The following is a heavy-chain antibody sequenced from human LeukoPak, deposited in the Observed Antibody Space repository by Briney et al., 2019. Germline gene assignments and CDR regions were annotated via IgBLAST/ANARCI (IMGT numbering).Heavy chain of an antibody. J-gene: IGHJ4*02. D-gene: IGHD3-22*01. CDR2: ISGSGAST. Sequence: GESLRLSCAASGFTFNSYGMIWVRQAPGKGLEWVSGISGSGASTYYADSVKGRFTISRDNSKNTLYLQMNSLRAEDTAVYYCAKLSYYYDSIVYKGIDYWGQGTLVTVSS. CDR3: AKLSYYYDSIVYKGIDY. CDR1: GFTFNSYG. V-gene: IGHV3-23*01.